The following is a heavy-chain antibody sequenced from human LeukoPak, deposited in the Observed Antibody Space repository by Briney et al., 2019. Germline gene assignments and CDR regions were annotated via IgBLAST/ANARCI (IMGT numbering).Heavy chain of an antibody. CDR1: GFTFSTYA. J-gene: IGHJ4*02. Sequence: GGSLRLSCAASGFTFSTYAMHWVRQAPGKGLEWVAFIQFDGSSKYYPDSVQGRFTISRDNSKNTLYLQMNSLTAEDTAVYYWAKGDTSWGQGTLDTVSS. V-gene: IGHV3-30*02. CDR3: AKGDTS. CDR2: IQFDGSSK. D-gene: IGHD2/OR15-2a*01.